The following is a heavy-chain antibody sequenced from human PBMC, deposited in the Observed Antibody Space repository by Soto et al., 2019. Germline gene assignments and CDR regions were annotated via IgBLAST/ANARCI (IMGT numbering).Heavy chain of an antibody. CDR1: GFSLSTSGMC. J-gene: IGHJ6*03. V-gene: IGHV2-70*11. CDR3: ARTRTEDPAAYYYYYYMDV. Sequence: GSGPTLVNPTQTLTLTCTFSGFSLSTSGMCVSWIRQPPGKALEWLARIDWDDDKYYSTSLKTRLTISKDTSKNQVVLTMTNMDPVDIATYYCARTRTEDPAAYYYYYYMDVWGKGTTVTVSS. CDR2: IDWDDDK.